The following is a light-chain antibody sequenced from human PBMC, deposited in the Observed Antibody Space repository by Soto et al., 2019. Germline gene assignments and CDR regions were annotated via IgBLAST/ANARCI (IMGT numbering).Light chain of an antibody. CDR1: SSNIGAGYA. Sequence: QSVLTQPPSVSGAPGQRVTISCTGSSSNIGAGYAVHWYQQLPGPAPKLLIYGNNNRPSGVPDRFSGSNSGTSASLAITGLQTEDEADFYCQSFDSSLRASVFGGGTKLTVL. V-gene: IGLV1-40*01. CDR3: QSFDSSLRASV. CDR2: GNN. J-gene: IGLJ3*02.